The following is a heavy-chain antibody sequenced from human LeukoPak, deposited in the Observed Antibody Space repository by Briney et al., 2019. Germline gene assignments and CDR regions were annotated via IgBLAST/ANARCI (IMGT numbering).Heavy chain of an antibody. CDR2: LYYGGNT. J-gene: IGHJ4*02. V-gene: IGHV4-39*01. D-gene: IGHD5-18*01. Sequence: PSETLSLTCTVSGGSISSSNYYWGWILQPPGKGRQWIGSLYYGGNTHYNPSLKSRVTISVETSKNQFSLRLTSVTAADTAVYYCATIQLWFAGTPNWGQGTLVIVSS. CDR1: GGSISSSNYY. CDR3: ATIQLWFAGTPN.